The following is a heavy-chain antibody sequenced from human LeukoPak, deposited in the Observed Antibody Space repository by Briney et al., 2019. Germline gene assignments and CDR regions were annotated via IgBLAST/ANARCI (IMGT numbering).Heavy chain of an antibody. CDR2: IYYSGST. CDR1: GGSISSSSYY. Sequence: SETLSLTCTVSGGSISSSSYYWGWIRQPPGKGLEWIGYIYYSGSTYYNPSLKSRVTISVDTSKNQFSLKLSSVTAADTAVYYCARDLYYAAGWFDPWGQGTLVTVSS. CDR3: ARDLYYAAGWFDP. J-gene: IGHJ5*02. D-gene: IGHD3-16*01. V-gene: IGHV4-39*07.